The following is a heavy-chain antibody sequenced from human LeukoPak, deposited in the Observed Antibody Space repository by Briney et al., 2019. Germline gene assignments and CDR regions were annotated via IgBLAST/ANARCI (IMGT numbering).Heavy chain of an antibody. V-gene: IGHV3-23*01. CDR3: AKVGGYSGYDLSY. J-gene: IGHJ4*02. CDR2: ISGSGGNT. Sequence: GGSLRLSCAASGFTFSSYAMSWVRQAPGKGLEWVSSISGSGGNTFYADSVKGRFTISRDNSKNTLYLQMNSLRAEDTAVYYCAKVGGYSGYDLSYWGQGTLVTVSS. CDR1: GFTFSSYA. D-gene: IGHD5-12*01.